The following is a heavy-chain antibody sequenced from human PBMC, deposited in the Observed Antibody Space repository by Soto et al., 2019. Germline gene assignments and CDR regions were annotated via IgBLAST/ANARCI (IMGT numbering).Heavy chain of an antibody. Sequence: GGSLRLSCASSCFVFIDYFMPWLRHAPGKVLEWVALITNDGNNEYYRESVKGRFSISRGRSTNTVDLLMNSLRPEDTGVYYCAKEGPGGGRHFYYAMDVWGQGTTVTVSS. D-gene: IGHD1-26*01. CDR3: AKEGPGGGRHFYYAMDV. J-gene: IGHJ6*02. CDR2: ITNDGNNE. V-gene: IGHV3-30*02. CDR1: CFVFIDYF.